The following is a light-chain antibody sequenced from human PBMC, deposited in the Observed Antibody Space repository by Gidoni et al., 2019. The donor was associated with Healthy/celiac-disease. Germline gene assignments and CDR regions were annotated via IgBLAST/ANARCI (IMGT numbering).Light chain of an antibody. J-gene: IGKJ1*01. V-gene: IGKV2-30*01. CDR3: MKGTHWPLT. Sequence: DVVITQSPLSLPVTLGQPASISCRSSQSLVYSDGNTYLNWFQQMPGQSPRRLMYKVSNRDSGVPDRLSGSGSGTDFTLKISRVEAEDVGVYYCMKGTHWPLTFGQGTKVEIK. CDR2: KVS. CDR1: QSLVYSDGNTY.